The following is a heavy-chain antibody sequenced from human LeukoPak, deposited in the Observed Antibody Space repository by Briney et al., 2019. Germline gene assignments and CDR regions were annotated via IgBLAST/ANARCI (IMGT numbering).Heavy chain of an antibody. CDR1: GGSFSGYY. D-gene: IGHD3-22*01. V-gene: IGHV4-34*01. CDR3: ARGRGDDSSGFYPYYFDY. CDR2: INHSGST. J-gene: IGHJ4*02. Sequence: SETLSLTCAVYGGSFSGYYWSWIRQPPGKGLEWIGEINHSGSTNYNPSLKSRVTISVDTSKNQFSLKLSSVTAADTAAYYCARGRGDDSSGFYPYYFDYWGQGTLVTVSS.